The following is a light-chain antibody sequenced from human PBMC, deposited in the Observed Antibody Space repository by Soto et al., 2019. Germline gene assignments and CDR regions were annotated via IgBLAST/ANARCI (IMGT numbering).Light chain of an antibody. V-gene: IGLV1-47*01. CDR2: RTN. Sequence: QSVLTQPPSASGTPGQRVTVSCSGSSSNIGSNSVYWYQQLPGTAPKLLIYRTNQRPSGVPDRFSGSKSGTSASLAIIGLRSEDEADYYCAAWDDGLSGRVFGGGTKLTVL. CDR3: AAWDDGLSGRV. J-gene: IGLJ3*02. CDR1: SSNIGSNS.